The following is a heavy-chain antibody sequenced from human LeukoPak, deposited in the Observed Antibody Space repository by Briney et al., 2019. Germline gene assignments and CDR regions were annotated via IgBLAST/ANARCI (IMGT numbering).Heavy chain of an antibody. Sequence: ASVKVSCKASGYTFTGYYMHWVRQAPGKGLDWMGWFNPNSGGTNYAQKFQGRVTMTRDTSISTAYMELSRLRSDDTAVYYCARDRRRSLPYYFDYWGQGTLVTVSS. CDR3: ARDRRRSLPYYFDY. J-gene: IGHJ4*02. CDR2: FNPNSGGT. CDR1: GYTFTGYY. V-gene: IGHV1-2*02. D-gene: IGHD3-16*02.